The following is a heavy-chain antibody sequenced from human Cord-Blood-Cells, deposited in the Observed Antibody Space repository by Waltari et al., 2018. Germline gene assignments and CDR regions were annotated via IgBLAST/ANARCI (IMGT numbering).Heavy chain of an antibody. CDR3: ARGLGFGELFFDY. J-gene: IGHJ4*02. Sequence: QVQLQQWGAGLLKPSETLSLTCAVYGGSFSGYYWSWIRQPPGKGLEWIGEINHSGSTNYTPSLKSRVTISVDTSKNQFSLKLSSVTAADTAVYYCARGLGFGELFFDYWGQGTLVTVSS. CDR1: GGSFSGYY. V-gene: IGHV4-34*01. D-gene: IGHD3-10*01. CDR2: INHSGST.